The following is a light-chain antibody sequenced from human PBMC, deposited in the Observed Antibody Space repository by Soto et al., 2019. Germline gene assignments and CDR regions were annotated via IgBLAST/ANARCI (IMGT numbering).Light chain of an antibody. V-gene: IGLV1-51*01. Sequence: QSVLTQPPSVSADPGQKVTISCSGSSSNIGNNYVSWYQQLPGTAPKLLIYDNNKRPSGIPDRFSGSKSGTSATLGITGLQTGDEADYYCGTWDSSLSAGVFGTGTKLTVL. CDR1: SSNIGNNY. J-gene: IGLJ1*01. CDR3: GTWDSSLSAGV. CDR2: DNN.